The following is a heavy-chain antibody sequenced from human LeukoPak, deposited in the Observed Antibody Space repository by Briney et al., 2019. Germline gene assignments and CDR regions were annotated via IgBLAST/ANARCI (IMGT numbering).Heavy chain of an antibody. Sequence: GASVKVSCKASGGTFSSYAISWVRQALGQGLEWMGGIIPIFGTANYAQKFQGRVTITADESTSTAYMELSSLRSEDTAVYYCARVYGSPEDAFDIWGQGTMVTVSS. V-gene: IGHV1-69*13. CDR1: GGTFSSYA. CDR3: ARVYGSPEDAFDI. J-gene: IGHJ3*02. D-gene: IGHD1-26*01. CDR2: IIPIFGTA.